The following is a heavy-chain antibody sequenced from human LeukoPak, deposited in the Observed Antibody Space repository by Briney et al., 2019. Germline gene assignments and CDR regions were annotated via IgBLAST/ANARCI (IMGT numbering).Heavy chain of an antibody. J-gene: IGHJ3*02. D-gene: IGHD2/OR15-2a*01. V-gene: IGHV4-59*12. Sequence: PSETLSLTCTVSGGSISSYYWSWIRQPPGKGLEWIGYIYYSGSTNYNPSLKSRVTISVDTSKNQFPLKLSSVTAADTAAYYRARPVYGRGAFDIWGQGTMVTVSS. CDR3: ARPVYGRGAFDI. CDR1: GGSISSYY. CDR2: IYYSGST.